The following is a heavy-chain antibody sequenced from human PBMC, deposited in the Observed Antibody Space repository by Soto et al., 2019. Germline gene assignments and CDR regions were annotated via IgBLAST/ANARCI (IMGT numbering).Heavy chain of an antibody. V-gene: IGHV1-46*01. CDR1: GYTFADYS. Sequence: QVKLVQSGAEVKSTGTSVKLSCQTSGYTFADYSIHWVRQAPGQGLEYMGVIDPGSETSGSPQNVQGRISMTRDASTSTVYMELNSLRSEDTAVYYCARLSRITFIVAWGQGTLVTVSS. CDR3: ARLSRITFIVA. D-gene: IGHD3-16*02. J-gene: IGHJ5*02. CDR2: IDPGSETS.